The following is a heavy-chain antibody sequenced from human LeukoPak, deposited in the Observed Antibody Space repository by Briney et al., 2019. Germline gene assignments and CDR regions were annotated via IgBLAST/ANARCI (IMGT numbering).Heavy chain of an antibody. V-gene: IGHV3-7*01. Sequence: PGGSLRLSCAASGFTFSSYWMSWVRQAPGKGLEWVANIKQDGSEKYYVDSVKGRFTISRDNAKNSLYLQMNSLRAEDTAVYYCARDPDTAMGPFDYWGQGTLVTVSS. CDR1: GFTFSSYW. CDR3: ARDPDTAMGPFDY. D-gene: IGHD5-18*01. CDR2: IKQDGSEK. J-gene: IGHJ4*02.